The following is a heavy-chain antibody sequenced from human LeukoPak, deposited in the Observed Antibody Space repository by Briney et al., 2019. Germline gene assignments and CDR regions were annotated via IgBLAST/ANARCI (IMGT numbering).Heavy chain of an antibody. CDR2: IIPIFGTA. D-gene: IGHD4-17*01. CDR1: GGTFSSYA. CDR3: ARLEITTVTTSDY. J-gene: IGHJ4*02. Sequence: SVKVSCKASGGTFSSYAISWVRQAPGQGLEWMGGIIPIFGTANYAQKFQGRVTITADESTSTAYMGLSSLRSEDTAVYYCARLEITTVTTSDYWGQGTLVTVSS. V-gene: IGHV1-69*01.